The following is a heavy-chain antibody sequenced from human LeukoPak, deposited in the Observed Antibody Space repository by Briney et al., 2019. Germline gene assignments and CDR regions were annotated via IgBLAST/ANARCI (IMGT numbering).Heavy chain of an antibody. CDR2: IYYSGST. Sequence: PSETLSLTCTVSGXSISSYYWSWIRQPPGKGLEWIGYIYYSGSTNYNPSLKSRVTISGDMSKNQVSLKLSSVTAADTAVYYCARDSSGLNWFDPWGQGTLVTVSS. CDR3: ARDSSGLNWFDP. CDR1: GXSISSYY. V-gene: IGHV4-59*01. J-gene: IGHJ5*02. D-gene: IGHD3-22*01.